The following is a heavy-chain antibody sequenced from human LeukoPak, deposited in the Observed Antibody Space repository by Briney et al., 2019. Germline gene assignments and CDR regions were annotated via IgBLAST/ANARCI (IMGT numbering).Heavy chain of an antibody. V-gene: IGHV6-1*01. Sequence: HTLSLTCAISGDSVSSNSVAWNWIGQSPSRDLEWLGRAYSRSRGGRDYAISVRSRINIDTDTSRNQFSLQLSSVTPEDTAVYYCARGTNSTFDIWGQGTMVTVSS. CDR1: GDSVSSNSVA. D-gene: IGHD1-7*01. CDR3: ARGTNSTFDI. J-gene: IGHJ3*02. CDR2: AYSRSRGGR.